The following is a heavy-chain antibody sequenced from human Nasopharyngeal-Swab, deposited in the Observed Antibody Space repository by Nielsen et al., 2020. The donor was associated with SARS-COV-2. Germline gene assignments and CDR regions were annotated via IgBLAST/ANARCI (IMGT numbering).Heavy chain of an antibody. V-gene: IGHV7-4-1*02. D-gene: IGHD3-9*01. Sequence: WVGQAPGQGLEWMGWINTNTGNPTYAQGFTGRFVFSLDTSVSTAYLQISSLKAEDTAVYYCARGHDTSDYWGQGTRVTVSS. CDR2: INTNTGNP. J-gene: IGHJ4*02. CDR3: ARGHDTSDY.